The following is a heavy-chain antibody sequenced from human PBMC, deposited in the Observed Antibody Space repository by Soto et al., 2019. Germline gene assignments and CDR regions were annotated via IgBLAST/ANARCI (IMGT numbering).Heavy chain of an antibody. CDR1: EYTFTSYD. V-gene: IGHV1-8*01. Sequence: AASVKVSCKASEYTFTSYDINWVRQATGQGLEWMGWMNPNSGNTGYAQKFQGRVTMTRNTSTSTAYMELSSLRSEDTAVYYCAREPPYSEAYYDFWSGYSRSTSYYGMDVWGQGTTVTVSS. D-gene: IGHD3-3*01. CDR2: MNPNSGNT. CDR3: AREPPYSEAYYDFWSGYSRSTSYYGMDV. J-gene: IGHJ6*02.